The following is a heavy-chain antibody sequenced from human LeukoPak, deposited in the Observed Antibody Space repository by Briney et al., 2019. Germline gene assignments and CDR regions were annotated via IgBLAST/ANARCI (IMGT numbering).Heavy chain of an antibody. D-gene: IGHD1-1*01. CDR1: GGSISSSSYH. J-gene: IGHJ4*02. CDR3: ASSITRTTGTTDY. CDR2: VFFNGDT. Sequence: SETLSLTCTYSGGSISSSSYHWGWIRQSPGKGLEWVASVFFNGDTYYNPSLKSRVTISVDTSKNQFSLKLSSVTAADTAVYYCASSITRTTGTTDYWGQGTLVTVSS. V-gene: IGHV4-39*07.